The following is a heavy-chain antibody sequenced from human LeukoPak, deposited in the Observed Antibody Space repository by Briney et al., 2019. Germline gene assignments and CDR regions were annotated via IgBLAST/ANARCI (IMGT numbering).Heavy chain of an antibody. J-gene: IGHJ3*02. CDR2: ISSSSSYT. Sequence: GGSLRLSCAASGFNFSDYYMSWIRPAPGKGLEWVSYISSSSSYTNYADSVKGRFTISRDNAKNSLYLQMNSLRAEDTAVYYCARDRRSVYYDILTAKDAFDIWGQGAMVTVSS. CDR1: GFNFSDYY. V-gene: IGHV3-11*06. CDR3: ARDRRSVYYDILTAKDAFDI. D-gene: IGHD3-9*01.